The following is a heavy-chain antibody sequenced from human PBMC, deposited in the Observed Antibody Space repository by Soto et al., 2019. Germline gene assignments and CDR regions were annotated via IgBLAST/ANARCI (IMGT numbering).Heavy chain of an antibody. V-gene: IGHV4-31*03. CDR1: GASISSAGSS. D-gene: IGHD3-10*01. J-gene: IGHJ4*02. Sequence: QVHLQESGPGLLKPSQTLSLTCTVSGASISSAGSSWNWIRQLPGKGLEWIGYISPSGGTSYNPSPKSRGTISADRSENQLSLNLNSVTAADTAVYCCSRVYDGSSYYYFFTFWGQGTLVTVSS. CDR3: SRVYDGSSYYYFFTF. CDR2: ISPSGGT.